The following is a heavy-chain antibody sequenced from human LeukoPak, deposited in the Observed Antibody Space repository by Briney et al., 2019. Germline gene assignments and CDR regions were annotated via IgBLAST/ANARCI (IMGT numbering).Heavy chain of an antibody. J-gene: IGHJ4*02. CDR3: ARETGSAVGSTDFDY. D-gene: IGHD4-17*01. CDR1: GLTFSSYA. Sequence: GGSLRLSCAASGLTFSSYAMHWVRQAPGKGLERVTVISYDGSNKYFADSVKGRFTISRDNSKNTLYLQMNSLRAEDTAVYYCARETGSAVGSTDFDYWGQGTLVTVSS. CDR2: ISYDGSNK. V-gene: IGHV3-30-3*01.